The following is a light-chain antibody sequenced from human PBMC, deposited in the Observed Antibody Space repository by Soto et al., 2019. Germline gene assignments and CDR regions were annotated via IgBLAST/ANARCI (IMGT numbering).Light chain of an antibody. CDR2: AAS. V-gene: IGKV1-39*01. J-gene: IGKJ1*01. CDR1: QSIRNY. CDR3: QQTDSTPQT. Sequence: DIQMTQSPSSLSASVGDRVTISCRASQSIRNYVSWYQQKPGTAPNLLIRAASTLQSGVPSRCSGSGSRTDFTLTISSLQIEDFATYFCQQTDSTPQTFGQGTNVEI.